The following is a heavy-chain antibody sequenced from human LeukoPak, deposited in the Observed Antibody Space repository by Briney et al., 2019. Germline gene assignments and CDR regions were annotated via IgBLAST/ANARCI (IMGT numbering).Heavy chain of an antibody. CDR3: ARGGAAAGPKWVDY. V-gene: IGHV3-64*01. D-gene: IGHD6-13*01. CDR1: GFTFSSYA. CDR2: ISSNGGST. J-gene: IGHJ4*02. Sequence: GVSLTLSCSAAGFTFSSYAMHWVRQAPGKGLEYVSAISSNGGSTYYANSVKGRFTISRDNSKNTLYLQMGCLRAEDTAVYYCARGGAAAGPKWVDYWGQGTLVTVSS.